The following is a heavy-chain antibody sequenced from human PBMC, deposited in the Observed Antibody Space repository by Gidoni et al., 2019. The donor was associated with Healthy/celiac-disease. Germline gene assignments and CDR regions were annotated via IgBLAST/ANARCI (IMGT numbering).Heavy chain of an antibody. CDR2: ISYDGSNK. J-gene: IGHJ5*02. D-gene: IGHD3-3*01. CDR1: GITFSSYA. CDR3: ARGGFGVGSWFDP. Sequence: QVQLVEAGGGVVQAGRSLRLSGAASGITFSSYAMHWVRQAPGKGLEWVAVISYDGSNKYYADSVKGRFTISRDNSKNTLYLQMNSLRAEDTAVYYCARGGFGVGSWFDPWGQGTLVTVSS. V-gene: IGHV3-30-3*01.